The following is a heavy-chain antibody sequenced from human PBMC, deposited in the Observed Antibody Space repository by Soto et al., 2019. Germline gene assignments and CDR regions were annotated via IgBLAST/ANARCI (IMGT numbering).Heavy chain of an antibody. Sequence: SETLSLTCTVSGGSISSISYYWVWIRQPPGKGLEWIGSIYYSGSTYYNPSLKSRVTISVDTSKNQFSLKLSSVTAADTAVYYCARHGGSPVLMGPQPRPTNWFDLWGQGNLVTVAS. CDR1: GGSISSISYY. J-gene: IGHJ5*02. CDR3: ARHGGSPVLMGPQPRPTNWFDL. D-gene: IGHD3-9*01. CDR2: IYYSGST. V-gene: IGHV4-39*01.